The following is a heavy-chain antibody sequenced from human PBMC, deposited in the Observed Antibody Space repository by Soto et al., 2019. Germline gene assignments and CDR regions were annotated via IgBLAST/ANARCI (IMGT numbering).Heavy chain of an antibody. J-gene: IGHJ3*02. CDR3: ASKRLWFGELYVEDAFDI. V-gene: IGHV4-34*01. Sequence: ETLSLTCAVYGGSFSGYYWSWIRQPPGKGLEWIGEINHSGSTNYNPSLKSRVTISVDTSKNQFSLKLSSVTAADTAVYYCASKRLWFGELYVEDAFDIWGQGTMVTVSS. CDR1: GGSFSGYY. CDR2: INHSGST. D-gene: IGHD3-10*01.